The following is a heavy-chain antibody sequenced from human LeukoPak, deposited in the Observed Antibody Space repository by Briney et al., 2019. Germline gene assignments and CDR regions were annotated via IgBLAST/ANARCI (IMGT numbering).Heavy chain of an antibody. D-gene: IGHD4-11*01. J-gene: IGHJ4*02. CDR3: ARGRAYTQDY. CDR1: GFTFSSYW. CDR2: IKIDGSSA. V-gene: IGHV3-74*01. Sequence: EVSLRLSCAASGFTFSSYWMHWVPQAPGKGRVWVSHIKIDGSSATYADSVKGRFTISRDDAKNTLYLQMNSLRAEDTAVYYCARGRAYTQDYWGQGTLVTVSS.